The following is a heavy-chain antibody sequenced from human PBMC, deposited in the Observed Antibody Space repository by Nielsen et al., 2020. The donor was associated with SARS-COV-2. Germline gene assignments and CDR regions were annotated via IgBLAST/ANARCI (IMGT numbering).Heavy chain of an antibody. D-gene: IGHD3-3*01. J-gene: IGHJ6*02. CDR2: ISYDGSNK. V-gene: IGHV3-30*04. CDR1: GFTFSSYA. Sequence: GESLKISCAASGFTFSSYAMHWVRQAPGKGLEWVAVISYDGSNKYYADSVKGRFTISRDNSKNTLYLQMNSLRAEDTAVYYCARGAYYDFWSGYYRDSDYYGMDVWGQGTTVTVFS. CDR3: ARGAYYDFWSGYYRDSDYYGMDV.